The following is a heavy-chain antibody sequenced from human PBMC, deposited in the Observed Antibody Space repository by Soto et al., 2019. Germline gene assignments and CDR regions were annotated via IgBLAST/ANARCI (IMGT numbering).Heavy chain of an antibody. V-gene: IGHV3-9*01. CDR2: ISWNSGSI. CDR1: GFTFDDYA. J-gene: IGHJ4*02. CDR3: AKSITGTTAPYYFDY. D-gene: IGHD1-7*01. Sequence: GGSLRLSCAASGFTFDDYAMHWVRQAPGKGLEWVSGISWNSGSIGYADSVKGRFTISRDNAKNSLYLQMNSLRAEDTALYYCAKSITGTTAPYYFDYWGQGTLVTVSS.